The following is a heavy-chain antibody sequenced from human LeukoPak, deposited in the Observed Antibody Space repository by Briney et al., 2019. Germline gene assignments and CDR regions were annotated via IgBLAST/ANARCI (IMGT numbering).Heavy chain of an antibody. CDR2: INPNSGGT. D-gene: IGHD3-22*01. Sequence: ASVKVSCKASGYIFTGYYMHWVRQAPGQGLEWMGWINPNSGGTNYARKFQGRVTMTRDTSMNTAYMELRRLEAGDTAVYYCARDCGFITYYYNYMDVWGKGATVTVSS. CDR3: ARDCGFITYYYNYMDV. CDR1: GYIFTGYY. V-gene: IGHV1-2*02. J-gene: IGHJ6*03.